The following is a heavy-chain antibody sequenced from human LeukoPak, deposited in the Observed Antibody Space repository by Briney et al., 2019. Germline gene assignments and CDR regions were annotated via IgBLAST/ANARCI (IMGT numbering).Heavy chain of an antibody. CDR1: GFTVSSNS. V-gene: IGHV3-53*01. Sequence: PGGSLTLSCAASGFTVSSNSMSWVRQAPGKGLEWVSVINSGGGTYYTDSVKGRFTISRDNSKNTLYLQMNSLRAEDTAVYYCARPASQFYYYHMDVWGQGTTVTVSS. CDR3: ARPASQFYYYHMDV. D-gene: IGHD2-2*01. CDR2: INSGGGT. J-gene: IGHJ6*02.